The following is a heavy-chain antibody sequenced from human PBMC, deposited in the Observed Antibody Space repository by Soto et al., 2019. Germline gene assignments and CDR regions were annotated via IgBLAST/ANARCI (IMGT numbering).Heavy chain of an antibody. CDR1: GGTFSSYT. Sequence: QVQLVQSGAEVKKPGSSVKVSCKASGGTFSSYTISWVRQAPGQGLEWMGRIIPILGIANYAQKFQGRVTIPANKPTTTANRELSSLRSEDTAVYYCASPSSGWYDYWGQGPLFPVSS. J-gene: IGHJ4*02. CDR2: IIPILGIA. V-gene: IGHV1-69*02. D-gene: IGHD6-19*01. CDR3: ASPSSGWYDY.